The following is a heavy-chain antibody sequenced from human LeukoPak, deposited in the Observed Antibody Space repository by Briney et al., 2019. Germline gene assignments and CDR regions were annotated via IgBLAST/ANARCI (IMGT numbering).Heavy chain of an antibody. Sequence: SSETLSLTCAVYGGSFSGYYWSWIRQPPGKGLEWIGEINHSGSTNYNPSLKSRVTISVDTSKNQFSLKLSSVTAADTAVYYCARDARDGQLGYWGQGTLVTVSS. CDR3: ARDARDGQLGY. D-gene: IGHD6-13*01. CDR2: INHSGST. CDR1: GGSFSGYY. J-gene: IGHJ4*02. V-gene: IGHV4-34*01.